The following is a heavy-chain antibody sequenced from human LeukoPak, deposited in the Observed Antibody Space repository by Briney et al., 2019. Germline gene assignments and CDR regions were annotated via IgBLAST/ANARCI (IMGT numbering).Heavy chain of an antibody. Sequence: GGSLRLSCAASGFTFSSYGMHWVRQAPGKGLEWVAFIRYDGSNKYYADSVKGRFTISRDNPKNTLYLQMNSLRAEDTAVYYCAKDSAPSSSWDIIDYWGQGTLVTVSS. V-gene: IGHV3-30*02. CDR2: IRYDGSNK. J-gene: IGHJ4*02. CDR1: GFTFSSYG. D-gene: IGHD6-13*01. CDR3: AKDSAPSSSWDIIDY.